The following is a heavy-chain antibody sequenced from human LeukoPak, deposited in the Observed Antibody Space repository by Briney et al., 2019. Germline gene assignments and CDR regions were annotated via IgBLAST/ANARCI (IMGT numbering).Heavy chain of an antibody. CDR2: ISSSSSYI. CDR1: GFTFSSYS. Sequence: GGSLRLSCAASGFTFSSYSMNWVRQAPGEGLEWVSSISSSSSYIYYADSVKGRFTISRDNAKNSLYLQMNSLRAEDTAVYYCARAVYDSSGYYGYWGQGTLVTVSS. J-gene: IGHJ4*02. CDR3: ARAVYDSSGYYGY. D-gene: IGHD3-22*01. V-gene: IGHV3-21*01.